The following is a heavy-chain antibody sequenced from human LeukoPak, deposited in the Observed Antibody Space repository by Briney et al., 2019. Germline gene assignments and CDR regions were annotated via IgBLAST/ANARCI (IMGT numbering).Heavy chain of an antibody. V-gene: IGHV3-21*01. CDR3: ARTANFAAGYYIDY. CDR1: GFTFSSYT. CDR2: ISGSSRHK. Sequence: GGSLRLSRAASGFTFSSYTMNWVRQAPGKGLEWVSSISGSSRHKYYADSVKGRFTISRDNAKNSLYLQMNSLRAEDTAVYYCARTANFAAGYYIDYWGQGTLATVSS. J-gene: IGHJ4*02. D-gene: IGHD6-13*01.